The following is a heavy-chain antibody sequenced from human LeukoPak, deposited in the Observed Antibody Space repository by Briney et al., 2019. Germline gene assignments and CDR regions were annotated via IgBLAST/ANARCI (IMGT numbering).Heavy chain of an antibody. CDR1: GYTFTGYY. J-gene: IGHJ6*03. CDR2: INPNSGGT. D-gene: IGHD2-15*01. V-gene: IGHV1-2*02. CDR3: ARDVVVAAPGYYMDV. Sequence: ASVKVSCKASGYTFTGYYMHWVPQAPGQGLEWMGWINPNSGGTNYAQKFQGRVTMTRDTSISTAYMEVSRLRSDDTAVYHCARDVVVAAPGYYMDVWGKGTTVTVSS.